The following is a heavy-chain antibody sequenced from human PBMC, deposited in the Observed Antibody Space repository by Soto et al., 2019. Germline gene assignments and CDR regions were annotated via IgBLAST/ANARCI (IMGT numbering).Heavy chain of an antibody. CDR1: GFTFSDYA. Sequence: VQLVESGGGVVQPGRSLRLSCAASGFTFSDYAMHWVRQAPGKGLEWVAVVSHDGRNTHYADSVKGRFTITRDSSKNTVSLEMTSLRAEDTAVYYCAKWGRQWLVTSDFNYWGQGALVTVSS. D-gene: IGHD6-19*01. CDR3: AKWGRQWLVTSDFNY. J-gene: IGHJ4*02. CDR2: VSHDGRNT. V-gene: IGHV3-30*18.